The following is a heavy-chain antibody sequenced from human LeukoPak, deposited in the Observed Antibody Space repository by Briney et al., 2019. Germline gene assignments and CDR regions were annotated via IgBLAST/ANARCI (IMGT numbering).Heavy chain of an antibody. V-gene: IGHV1-18*01. J-gene: IGHJ4*02. CDR2: ISAYNGNT. CDR3: AKTTVGYSSGRFPGWPADY. D-gene: IGHD2-15*01. Sequence: ASVKVSCKASGYTFTSYGISWVRQAPGQGLEWMGWISAYNGNTNYAQKLQGRVTMTTDTSTSTAYMELRSLRSDDTAGYYCAKTTVGYSSGRFPGWPADYWGQGTLVTVSS. CDR1: GYTFTSYG.